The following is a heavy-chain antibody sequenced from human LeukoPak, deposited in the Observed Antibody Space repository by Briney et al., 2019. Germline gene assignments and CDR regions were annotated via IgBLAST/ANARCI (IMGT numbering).Heavy chain of an antibody. J-gene: IGHJ5*02. CDR2: IYYSGST. Sequence: PSETLSLTCTVSGGSISSSSYYWGWIRQPPGKGLEWIGSIYYSGSTNYNPSLKSRVTISVDTSKNQFSLKLSSVTAADTAVYYCARGDRYTVTFDPWGQGTLVTVSS. CDR3: ARGDRYTVTFDP. D-gene: IGHD4-17*01. CDR1: GGSISSSSYY. V-gene: IGHV4-39*07.